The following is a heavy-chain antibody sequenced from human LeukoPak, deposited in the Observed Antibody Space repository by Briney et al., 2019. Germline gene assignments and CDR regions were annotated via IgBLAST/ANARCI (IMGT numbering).Heavy chain of an antibody. Sequence: SETLSLTCTVSGYSISSGYYWGWLRQPPGKGLEWIGSIYHSGSTYYNPSLTSRVTISVDTSKNPFSLTPSSVTAADTAVYYCARDGRAQLRYFDWLLNGVNWFDPWGQGTLVTVSS. CDR1: GYSISSGYY. CDR3: ARDGRAQLRYFDWLLNGVNWFDP. V-gene: IGHV4-38-2*02. J-gene: IGHJ5*02. CDR2: IYHSGST. D-gene: IGHD3-9*01.